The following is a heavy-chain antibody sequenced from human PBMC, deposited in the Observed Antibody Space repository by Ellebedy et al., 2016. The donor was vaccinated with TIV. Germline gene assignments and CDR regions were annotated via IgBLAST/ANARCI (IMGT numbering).Heavy chain of an antibody. J-gene: IGHJ4*02. Sequence: SEPLSLTXAVYGGSFSGYYWSWIRQPPGKGLEWIGEINHSGSTNYNPSLKSRVTISVDTSKNQFSLKLSSVTAADTAVYYCAKDLDPAELYYFDYWGQGTLVTVSS. CDR3: AKDLDPAELYYFDY. CDR2: INHSGST. CDR1: GGSFSGYY. D-gene: IGHD1-14*01. V-gene: IGHV4-34*01.